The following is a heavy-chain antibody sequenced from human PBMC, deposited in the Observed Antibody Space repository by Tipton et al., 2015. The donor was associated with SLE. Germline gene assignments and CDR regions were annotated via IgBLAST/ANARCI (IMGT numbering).Heavy chain of an antibody. CDR3: TRGAILLWFGD. J-gene: IGHJ4*02. CDR1: GYSINRGYF. D-gene: IGHD3-10*01. Sequence: TLSLTCAVSGYSINRGYFWGWLRQPPGQGLEWIGSIYHSGKTYSNPSLQSRVIISVDTSKNHFSLKLSSVTAADTAVYYCTRGAILLWFGDWGQGTLVTVSS. V-gene: IGHV4-38-2*01. CDR2: IYHSGKT.